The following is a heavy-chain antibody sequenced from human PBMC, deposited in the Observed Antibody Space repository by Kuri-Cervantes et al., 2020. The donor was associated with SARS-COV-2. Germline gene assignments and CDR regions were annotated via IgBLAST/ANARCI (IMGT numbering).Heavy chain of an antibody. D-gene: IGHD3-9*01. CDR3: ARDRRYDILTGYSSYYYYYMDV. CDR2: INPNSGGT. V-gene: IGHV1-2*02. CDR1: GYTFTGYY. J-gene: IGHJ6*03. Sequence: ASVKVSCKASGYTFTGYYMHWVRQAPGQGLEWMGWINPNSGGTNYAQKFQGRVTITTDESTSTAYMELSSLRSEDTAVYYCARDRRYDILTGYSSYYYYYMDVWGKGTTVTVSS.